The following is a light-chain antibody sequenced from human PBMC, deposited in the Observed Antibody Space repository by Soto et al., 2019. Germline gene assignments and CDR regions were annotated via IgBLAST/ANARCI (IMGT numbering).Light chain of an antibody. CDR3: QQRNIWPPVT. CDR2: GAF. V-gene: IGKV3-11*01. CDR1: PSVTNY. Sequence: EIVLKHSPATLALSPGEGAALSSRASPSVTNYLAWYQQKPGQPPRLLIYGAFNRAAGIPARFSGSGSGTDFTLTISSLEPEDSAVYYCQQRNIWPPVTFGQGTRLE. J-gene: IGKJ5*01.